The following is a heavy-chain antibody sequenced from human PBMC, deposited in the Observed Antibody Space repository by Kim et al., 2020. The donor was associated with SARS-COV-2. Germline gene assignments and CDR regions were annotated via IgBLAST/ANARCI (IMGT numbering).Heavy chain of an antibody. CDR2: IYYSGST. Sequence: SETLSLTCTVSGGSISSYYWSWIRQPPGKGLEWIGYIYYSGSTNYNPSLKSRVTISVDTSKNQFSLKLSSVTAADTAVYYCARHYDFWSGYYTSYFDYWGQGTLVTVSS. CDR3: ARHYDFWSGYYTSYFDY. D-gene: IGHD3-3*01. J-gene: IGHJ4*02. CDR1: GGSISSYY. V-gene: IGHV4-59*01.